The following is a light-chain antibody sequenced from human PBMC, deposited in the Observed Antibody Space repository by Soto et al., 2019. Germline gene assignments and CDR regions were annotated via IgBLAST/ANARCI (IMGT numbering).Light chain of an antibody. Sequence: EKVMTQSPATLSWSPGERATLTWRASQSVSSDLAWYQQKPGQAPRLLIYGASTRATGIPARGSGSGSGTDFTLIISSLQSEDFAVYFCQQYNNWPWTFGQGTKVDIK. J-gene: IGKJ1*01. CDR2: GAS. V-gene: IGKV3-15*01. CDR3: QQYNNWPWT. CDR1: QSVSSD.